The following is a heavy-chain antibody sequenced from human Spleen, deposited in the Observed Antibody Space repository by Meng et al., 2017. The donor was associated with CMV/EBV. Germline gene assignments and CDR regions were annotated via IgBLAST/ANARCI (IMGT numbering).Heavy chain of an antibody. J-gene: IGHJ4*02. V-gene: IGHV4-61*01. Sequence: SETLSLTCTVSGGSVSSGSYYWSWIRQPPGKGLEWIGYIYYSGSTNYNPSLKSRVTISVDTSKNQFSLKLSSVTAADTAVYYCARVGYSSSWYVDYWGQGTLVTVSS. CDR1: GGSVSSGSYY. CDR2: IYYSGST. CDR3: ARVGYSSSWYVDY. D-gene: IGHD6-13*01.